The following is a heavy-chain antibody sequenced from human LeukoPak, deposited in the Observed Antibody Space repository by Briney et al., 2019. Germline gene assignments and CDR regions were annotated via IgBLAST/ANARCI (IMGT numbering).Heavy chain of an antibody. CDR3: ARGGMVGVDY. CDR2: ISSGSSTT. D-gene: IGHD1-26*01. CDR1: GFTFNTYP. J-gene: IGHJ4*02. Sequence: PGGSLRLSCAASGFTFNTYPMNCVRQAPGKGLEWVSYISSGSSTTYYADSVKGRFTVSRDNAKNSLFLQMNSLRDEDTSMYYCARGGMVGVDYWGQGTLVTVSS. V-gene: IGHV3-48*02.